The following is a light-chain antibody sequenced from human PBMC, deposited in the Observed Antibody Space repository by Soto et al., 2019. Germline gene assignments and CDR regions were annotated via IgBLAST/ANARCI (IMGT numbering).Light chain of an antibody. Sequence: DIQMTQSPSPLSASVGDRVTITCRASQSISTWLAWYQHKPGKAPKLLIYKASTLDSGVPSRFSGSGSGTEFTLTITSLQPDDFAAYYCQQYNRYRTFGQGTKVEIK. CDR2: KAS. CDR1: QSISTW. V-gene: IGKV1-5*03. CDR3: QQYNRYRT. J-gene: IGKJ1*01.